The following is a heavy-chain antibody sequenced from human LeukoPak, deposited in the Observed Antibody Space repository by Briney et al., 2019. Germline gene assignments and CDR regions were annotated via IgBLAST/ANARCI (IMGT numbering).Heavy chain of an antibody. Sequence: SCKASGGTFSSYAMSWVRQAPGKGLEWVSAISGSGGSTYYADSVKGRFTISRDNAKNSLYLQMNSLRAEDTAVYYCARERCSSTSCHVDYWGQGTLVTVSS. CDR1: GGTFSSYA. D-gene: IGHD2-2*01. V-gene: IGHV3-23*01. CDR3: ARERCSSTSCHVDY. CDR2: ISGSGGST. J-gene: IGHJ4*02.